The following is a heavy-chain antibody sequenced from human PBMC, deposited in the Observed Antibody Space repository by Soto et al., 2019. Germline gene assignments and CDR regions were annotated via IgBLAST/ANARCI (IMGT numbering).Heavy chain of an antibody. J-gene: IGHJ4*02. Sequence: GGSLRLSCAASGFTFSSYGMHWVRQAPGKGLEWVAVIWYDGSNKYYADSVKGRFTISRDNSKNTLYLQMNSLRAEDTAVYYCARVLEQDEYYFDYWGQGTLVTVSS. V-gene: IGHV3-33*01. CDR1: GFTFSSYG. CDR3: ARVLEQDEYYFDY. D-gene: IGHD1-1*01. CDR2: IWYDGSNK.